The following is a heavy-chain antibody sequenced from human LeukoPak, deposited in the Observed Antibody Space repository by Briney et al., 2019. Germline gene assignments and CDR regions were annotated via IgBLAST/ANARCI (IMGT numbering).Heavy chain of an antibody. V-gene: IGHV3-23*01. J-gene: IGHJ4*02. Sequence: GGSLRLSCAASGFTFSSYAMSWVRQAPGKGLEWVSSISGSGGSTYYADSVKGRFTISRDNSKNTLYLQMNSLRAEDTAVYYCAKSRGGGSFVHTLYFDYWGQGTLVTVSS. D-gene: IGHD2-15*01. CDR1: GFTFSSYA. CDR3: AKSRGGGSFVHTLYFDY. CDR2: ISGSGGST.